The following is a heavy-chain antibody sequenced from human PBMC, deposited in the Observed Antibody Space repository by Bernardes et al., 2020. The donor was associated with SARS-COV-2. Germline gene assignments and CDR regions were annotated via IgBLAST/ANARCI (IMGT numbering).Heavy chain of an antibody. Sequence: SESLSLTCTVFGGFISSYYWSWIRQPPGKGLEWIGYIYYSGSTNYNPSLKSRVTISVDTSKNQFSLKLSSVTAADTAVYYCARSSGGDCYSCPHYGMDVWGQGTTVTVSS. CDR3: ARSSGGDCYSCPHYGMDV. J-gene: IGHJ6*02. CDR1: GGFISSYY. D-gene: IGHD2-21*02. CDR2: IYYSGST. V-gene: IGHV4-59*01.